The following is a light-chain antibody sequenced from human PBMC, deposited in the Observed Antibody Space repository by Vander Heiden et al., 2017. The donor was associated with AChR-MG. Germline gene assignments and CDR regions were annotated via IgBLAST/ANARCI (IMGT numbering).Light chain of an antibody. V-gene: IGLV2-8*01. CDR2: EVS. CDR1: SSDAGGYNY. CDR3: SSSAGINDEV. Sequence: QSALPQPPTASGSPGQQVTISRTGTSSDAGGYNYVSWYQQHPGKPPRRSMWEVSRRPSGVPERVSGSKSGHNASLTVAGLQAEDEAYYDWSSSAGINDEVVGGGTKLTVL. J-gene: IGLJ2*01.